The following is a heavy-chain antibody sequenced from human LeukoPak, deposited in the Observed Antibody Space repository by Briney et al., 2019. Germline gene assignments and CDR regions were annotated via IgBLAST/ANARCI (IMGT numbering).Heavy chain of an antibody. CDR3: TRGGILRLGELSLDY. Sequence: GGSLSLSCTASGFTFGDYAMSWVRQAPGKGLEWVGFIRSKAYGGTTEYAASVKGRFTISRDDSKSIAYLQMNSLKTEDTAVYYCTRGGILRLGELSLDYWGQGTLVTVSS. V-gene: IGHV3-49*04. CDR2: IRSKAYGGTT. D-gene: IGHD3-16*02. CDR1: GFTFGDYA. J-gene: IGHJ4*02.